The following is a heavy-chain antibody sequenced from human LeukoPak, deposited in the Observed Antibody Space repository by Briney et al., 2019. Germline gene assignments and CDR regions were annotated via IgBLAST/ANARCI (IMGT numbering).Heavy chain of an antibody. CDR3: ARAPEIRSHFDY. J-gene: IGHJ4*02. V-gene: IGHV1-8*01. CDR2: MNPNSGNT. Sequence: ASVKVSCKASGYTFTSYDINWVRQATGQGLEWMGWMNPNSGNTGYAQKFQGRVTMTRNTSISTAYMELSSLRSEDTAVYYCARAPEIRSHFDYWGQGTLVTVSA. CDR1: GYTFTSYD. D-gene: IGHD1-14*01.